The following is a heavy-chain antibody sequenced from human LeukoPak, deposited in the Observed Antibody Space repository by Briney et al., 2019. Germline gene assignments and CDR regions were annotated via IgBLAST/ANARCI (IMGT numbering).Heavy chain of an antibody. CDR1: GYTFTSYG. D-gene: IGHD5-24*01. CDR3: ARGDGYNGCDH. J-gene: IGHJ5*02. Sequence: ASVKVSCKASGYTFTSYGISWVRQAPGQGLEWMGWISAYTGNTNYAQNFRGRVTLTTDTSTSTAYMELRRLMSDDTAVFYCARGDGYNGCDHWGQGTLVTVSS. CDR2: ISAYTGNT. V-gene: IGHV1-18*01.